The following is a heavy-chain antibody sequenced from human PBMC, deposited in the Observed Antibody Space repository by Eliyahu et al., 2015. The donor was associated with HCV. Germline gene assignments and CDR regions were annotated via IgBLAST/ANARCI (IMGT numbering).Heavy chain of an antibody. J-gene: IGHJ4*02. D-gene: IGHD5-18*01. CDR1: GFSLSTSGVG. CDR2: IYWDDXK. CDR3: AHTPRAMASFDY. V-gene: IGHV2-5*02. Sequence: QITLKESGPTLVRPPQTLTLTCTFSGFSLSTSGVGXGWLRQPXXXALEWLAVIYWDDXKRYSPSLKNRLTFTKDSSKNQVVLTMTNMDPVDTATYYCAHTPRAMASFDYWGQGTLVTVSS.